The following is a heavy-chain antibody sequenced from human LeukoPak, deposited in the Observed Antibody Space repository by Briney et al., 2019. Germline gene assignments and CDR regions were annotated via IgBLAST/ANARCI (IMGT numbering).Heavy chain of an antibody. D-gene: IGHD3-16*01. J-gene: IGHJ4*02. CDR2: INHSGST. Sequence: PSETLSLTCAVYGGSFSGYYWSWIRQPPGKGLEWIGEINHSGSTNYNPSLKSRVTISVDTSKNQFSLKLSSVTAADTAVYYCASRPRLGADYWGQGTLVTVSS. CDR3: ASRPRLGADY. V-gene: IGHV4-34*01. CDR1: GGSFSGYY.